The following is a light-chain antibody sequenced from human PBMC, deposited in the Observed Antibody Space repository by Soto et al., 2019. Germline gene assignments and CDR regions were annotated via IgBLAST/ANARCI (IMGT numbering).Light chain of an antibody. J-gene: IGKJ5*01. CDR1: QSVGDN. Sequence: EIVMTQSPATLSVSPGERATLSCRASQSVGDNLAWYQRQPGQPPRLLIYGASTRATGIPLRFSGSGSGTDFTLTISSLQSEDFAVYYCHQRQSWPRTFGQGTRLEIK. V-gene: IGKV3-15*01. CDR3: HQRQSWPRT. CDR2: GAS.